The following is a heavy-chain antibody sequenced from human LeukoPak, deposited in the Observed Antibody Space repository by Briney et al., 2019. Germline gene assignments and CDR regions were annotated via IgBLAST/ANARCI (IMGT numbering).Heavy chain of an antibody. CDR2: TSGSGRNT. J-gene: IGHJ2*01. CDR1: GFTFSTYA. CDR3: AKALNYWYFDL. V-gene: IGHV3-23*01. Sequence: GGSLRLSCAASGFTFSTYAMTWVRQAPGKGLEWVSTTSGSGRNTYYADSVKGRFTISRDNSRNTLYLQMNSLRAEDTATYYCAKALNYWYFDLWGRGNLVTVSS.